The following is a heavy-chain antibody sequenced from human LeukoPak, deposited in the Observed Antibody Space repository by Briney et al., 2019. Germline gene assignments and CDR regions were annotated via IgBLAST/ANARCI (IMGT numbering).Heavy chain of an antibody. CDR3: ARDRDYYYYYMDV. D-gene: IGHD3-10*01. J-gene: IGHJ6*03. V-gene: IGHV4-4*07. CDR1: GGSFSGYY. CDR2: IYTSGST. Sequence: SETLSLTCAVYGGSFSGYYWSWIRQPAGKGLEWIGRIYTSGSTNYNPSLKSRVTISVDTSKNQFSLKLSSVTAADTAVYYCARDRDYYYYYMDVWGKGTTVTISS.